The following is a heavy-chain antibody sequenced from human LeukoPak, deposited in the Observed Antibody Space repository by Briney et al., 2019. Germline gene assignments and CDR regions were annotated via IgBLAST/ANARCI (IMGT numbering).Heavy chain of an antibody. CDR1: GYTFTGYH. CDR3: ARDLNGATAY. J-gene: IGHJ4*02. D-gene: IGHD1-26*01. Sequence: ASVKVSCKASGYTFTGYHIHWVRQAPGQGLEWLGWINPTSGGTNYAQKFRGRVTMTRDTSISTAYMDLSRLTSDDTAMYYCARDLNGATAYWGQGPLVTVSS. V-gene: IGHV1-2*02. CDR2: INPTSGGT.